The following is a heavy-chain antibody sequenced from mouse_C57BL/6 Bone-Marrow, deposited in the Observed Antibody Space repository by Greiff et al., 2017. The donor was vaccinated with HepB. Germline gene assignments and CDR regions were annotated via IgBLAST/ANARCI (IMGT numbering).Heavy chain of an antibody. CDR3: ARGETKGY. CDR1: GYGFSSSW. Sequence: QGQLQKSGPELVKPGASVKNSCKASGYGFSSSWMNWVKQRPGKGLEWIGRMYPGDGDTNYNGKFKGKATLTADKTSSTAYMQLSSLTSEDSAVYFCARGETKGYWGQGTTLTVSS. D-gene: IGHD1-3*01. J-gene: IGHJ2*01. V-gene: IGHV1-82*01. CDR2: MYPGDGDT.